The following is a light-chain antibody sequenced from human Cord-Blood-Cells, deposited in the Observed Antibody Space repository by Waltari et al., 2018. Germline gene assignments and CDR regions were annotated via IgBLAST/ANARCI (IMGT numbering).Light chain of an antibody. Sequence: QSVLTQPPSASGTPGQRVTISRSGRSSNTGSNTVNWYQQLPGTAPKLLIYSNNQRPSGVPDRFSGSKSGTSASLAISGLQSEDEADYYCAAWDDSLNGYVFGTGTKVTVL. CDR3: AAWDDSLNGYV. CDR2: SNN. CDR1: SSNTGSNT. J-gene: IGLJ1*01. V-gene: IGLV1-44*01.